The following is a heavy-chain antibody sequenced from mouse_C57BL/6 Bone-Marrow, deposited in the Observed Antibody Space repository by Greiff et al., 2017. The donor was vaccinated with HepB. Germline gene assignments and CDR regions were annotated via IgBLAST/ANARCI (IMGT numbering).Heavy chain of an antibody. CDR3: ARHYSNWVWYAMDY. D-gene: IGHD2-5*01. CDR1: GFNIKDYY. V-gene: IGHV14-2*01. J-gene: IGHJ4*01. CDR2: IAPEDGET. Sequence: EVQLQQSGAELVKPGASVKLSCTASGFNIKDYYMHWVKQRMEQGLEWSGRIAPEDGETKYAPKFQGKATITADTSSNTAYLQLSSLTSEDTAVYYCARHYSNWVWYAMDYWGQGTSVTVSS.